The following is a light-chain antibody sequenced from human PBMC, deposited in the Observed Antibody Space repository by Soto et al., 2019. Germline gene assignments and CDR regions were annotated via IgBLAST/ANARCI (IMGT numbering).Light chain of an antibody. V-gene: IGKV3-20*01. CDR1: QSVSRNF. CDR2: GAS. CDR3: QQYGNFPIT. J-gene: IGKJ5*01. Sequence: EVVLTQSPGTLSLSPGERATLSCRASQSVSRNFLAWYQQKPGQAPRLLIHGASSRATGIPDRFSGSGSGTDFTLTISRLEPEDFAVYYCQQYGNFPITFGQGTRLEIK.